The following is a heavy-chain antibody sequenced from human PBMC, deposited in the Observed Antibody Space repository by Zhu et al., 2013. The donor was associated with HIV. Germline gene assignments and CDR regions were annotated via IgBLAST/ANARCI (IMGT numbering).Heavy chain of an antibody. CDR2: IYYSGST. CDR1: GGSISSGDYY. CDR3: ARGGSSGYYSAGYFDY. V-gene: IGHV4-30-4*01. Sequence: QVQLQESGPGLVKPSQTLSLTCTVSGGSISSGDYYWSWIRQPPGKGLDWIGYIYYSGSTYYNPSLKSRVTISVDTSKNQFSLKLSSVTAADTAVYYCARGGSSGYYSAGYFDYWGQGTLVTVSS. D-gene: IGHD3-22*01. J-gene: IGHJ4*02.